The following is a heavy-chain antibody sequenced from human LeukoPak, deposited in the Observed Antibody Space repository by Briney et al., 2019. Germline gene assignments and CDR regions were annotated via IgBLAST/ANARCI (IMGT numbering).Heavy chain of an antibody. D-gene: IGHD1-26*01. CDR2: IYSSGST. CDR1: TFIVSSSH. CDR3: AIKGGYGMDV. Sequence: GGSLRLSCAASTFIVSSSHMTWVRQIPGKGLEWVSVIYSSGSTFYADSVKGRFTVSRDNSKNSLYLQMNSLRAEDTAVYYCAIKGGYGMDVWGQGTTVTVSS. J-gene: IGHJ6*02. V-gene: IGHV3-53*01.